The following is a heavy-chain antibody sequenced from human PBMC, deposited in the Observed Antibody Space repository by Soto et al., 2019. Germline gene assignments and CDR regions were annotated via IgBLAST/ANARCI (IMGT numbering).Heavy chain of an antibody. Sequence: GGSLRLSCAASGFTFDDYAMHWVRQAPGKGLEWVSGISWNSGSIGYADSVKGRFTISRDNAKNSLYLQMNSLRAEDTALYYCAKQGSGSYYNAPRYYFDYWGQGTLVTVSS. J-gene: IGHJ4*02. CDR2: ISWNSGSI. CDR3: AKQGSGSYYNAPRYYFDY. CDR1: GFTFDDYA. D-gene: IGHD3-10*01. V-gene: IGHV3-9*01.